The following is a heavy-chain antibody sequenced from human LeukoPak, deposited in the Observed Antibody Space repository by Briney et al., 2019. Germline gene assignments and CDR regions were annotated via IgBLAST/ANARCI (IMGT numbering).Heavy chain of an antibody. V-gene: IGHV4-38-2*02. Sequence: PSETLSLTCTVSGYSISSGYYWCWIRQPPGKGLEWIGSIYHSGSTYYNPSLKSRVTISLDTSKNQFSLKMTSGTAADTAVYYCARRTTYFGWRPSESPSCFDYWGQGTLVTVSS. J-gene: IGHJ4*02. D-gene: IGHD3-9*01. CDR2: IYHSGST. CDR1: GYSISSGYY. CDR3: ARRTTYFGWRPSESPSCFDY.